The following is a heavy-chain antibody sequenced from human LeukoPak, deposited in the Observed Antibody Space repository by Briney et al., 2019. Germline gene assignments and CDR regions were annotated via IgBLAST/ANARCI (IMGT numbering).Heavy chain of an antibody. D-gene: IGHD3-3*01. CDR3: AKVAYVFWSGYSTPYYFDY. J-gene: IGHJ4*02. CDR1: EFTFSSYN. CDR2: ISSDGSNK. Sequence: GRSLRLSCAASEFTFSSYNMYWVRQAPGKGLEWVAVISSDGSNKYYADSVKGRFTISRDNSKNTLYLQMNSLGTEDTAVYYCAKVAYVFWSGYSTPYYFDYWGQGTLVTVSS. V-gene: IGHV3-30-3*01.